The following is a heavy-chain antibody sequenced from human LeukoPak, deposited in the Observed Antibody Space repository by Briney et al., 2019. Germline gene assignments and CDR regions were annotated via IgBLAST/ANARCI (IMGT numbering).Heavy chain of an antibody. V-gene: IGHV4-30-4*01. CDR1: GGSISSGDYY. CDR2: IYYSGST. Sequence: PSETLSLTCTVSGGSISSGDYYWSWIRQPPGKGLEWIGYIYYSGSTYYNPSLKSRVTISVDTSKNQFSLKLSSVTAADTAVYYCARPFGVVVPAAIDYWGQGTLVTVSS. J-gene: IGHJ4*02. D-gene: IGHD2-2*01. CDR3: ARPFGVVVPAAIDY.